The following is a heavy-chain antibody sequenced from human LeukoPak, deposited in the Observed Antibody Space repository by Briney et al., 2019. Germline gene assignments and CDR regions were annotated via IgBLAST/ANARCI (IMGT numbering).Heavy chain of an antibody. Sequence: GGSLRLSCAASGFTFSSYAMNWVRQAPGKGLEWVSAISGSGGSTYYADSVKGRFTISRDNARKSLFLQMNSLGVEDTAVYYCARDMRITGADDLWGQGTLVTVSA. D-gene: IGHD1-26*01. CDR3: ARDMRITGADDL. J-gene: IGHJ5*02. CDR1: GFTFSSYA. V-gene: IGHV3-23*01. CDR2: ISGSGGST.